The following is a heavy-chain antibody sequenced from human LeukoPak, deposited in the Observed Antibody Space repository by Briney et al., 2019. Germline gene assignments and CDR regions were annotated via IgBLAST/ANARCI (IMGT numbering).Heavy chain of an antibody. CDR1: GVSFSGYY. D-gene: IGHD6-13*01. CDR3: ARSGYSSSWYRRSYFDY. J-gene: IGHJ4*02. CDR2: INHSGST. Sequence: SETLSLTCAVYGVSFSGYYWSWLRQPPGKGLEWIGEINHSGSTNYNPSLKSRVTISVDTSKNQFSLKLSSVTAADTAVYYCARSGYSSSWYRRSYFDYWGQGTLVTVSS. V-gene: IGHV4-34*01.